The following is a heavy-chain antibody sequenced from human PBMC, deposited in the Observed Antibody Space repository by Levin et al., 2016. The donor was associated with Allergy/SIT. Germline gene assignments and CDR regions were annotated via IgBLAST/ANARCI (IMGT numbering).Heavy chain of an antibody. CDR3: ARHTCTSGVCYVDFDY. J-gene: IGHJ4*02. V-gene: IGHV4-39*01. CDR2: MSYSGTT. CDR1: GGSISSNSYY. Sequence: SETLSLTCTVSGGSISSNSYYWGWIRQPPGKGLEWIGSMSYSGTTYYKPSLKSRVTMSADTSKNHFSLRLSSVSAADTAVYYCARHTCTSGVCYVDFDYWGQGTLVTVSS. D-gene: IGHD2-8*01.